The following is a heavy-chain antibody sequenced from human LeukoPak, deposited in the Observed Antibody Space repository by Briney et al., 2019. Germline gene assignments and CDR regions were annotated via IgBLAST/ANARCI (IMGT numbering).Heavy chain of an antibody. CDR3: AKIIAVAATGY. J-gene: IGHJ4*02. Sequence: GGSLRLSCAASGFTFSTYAMTWVRQTPGKGLEWVSSISNSGGTRFYADSVKGRFTISRDNSKNTLYLQMNSLRAEDTAVYYCAKIIAVAATGYWGQGSLVTVSS. D-gene: IGHD6-19*01. V-gene: IGHV3-23*01. CDR2: ISNSGGTR. CDR1: GFTFSTYA.